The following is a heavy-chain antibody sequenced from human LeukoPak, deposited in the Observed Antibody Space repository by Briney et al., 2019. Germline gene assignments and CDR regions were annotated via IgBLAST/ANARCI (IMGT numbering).Heavy chain of an antibody. CDR2: CNHSGST. Sequence: PGGSLRLSCAASGFTFSSYEMSWIRQPPGKGLEWIGECNHSGSTNYNPSLKSRVTISVDTSKNQFSLKLSSVTAADTAVYYCAGLRHDRDYWGQGTLVTVSS. J-gene: IGHJ4*02. CDR3: AGLRHDRDY. D-gene: IGHD5-12*01. V-gene: IGHV4-34*08. CDR1: GFTFSSYE.